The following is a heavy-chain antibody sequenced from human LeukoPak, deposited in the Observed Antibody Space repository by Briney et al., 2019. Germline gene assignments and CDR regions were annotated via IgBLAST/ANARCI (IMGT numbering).Heavy chain of an antibody. J-gene: IGHJ4*02. D-gene: IGHD6-19*01. Sequence: GGSLRLSCAASGFTFSNYAMHWVRQAPGKGLEWVALLSYDGSIKYYADSVKGRFTISRDNTKNTLYLQMNSLRAEDTAVYYCAKMVHTEQWLVPFDYWGQGTLVTVSS. CDR2: LSYDGSIK. CDR1: GFTFSNYA. V-gene: IGHV3-30-3*02. CDR3: AKMVHTEQWLVPFDY.